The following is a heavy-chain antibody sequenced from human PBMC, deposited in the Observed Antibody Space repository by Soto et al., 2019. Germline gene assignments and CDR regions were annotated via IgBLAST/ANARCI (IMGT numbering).Heavy chain of an antibody. CDR3: AKDGLGWVTTVSYFDS. D-gene: IGHD4-4*01. Sequence: EVQLLESGGGLVQSGGSLRLSCAASGFTFSSFAMNWVRQAPGKGLEWVSTISVSGDTTTYADSVKGRFTISRDNSMDTLYLQMNSLRAEDTALYFCAKDGLGWVTTVSYFDSWGQGTRVTVSS. V-gene: IGHV3-23*01. CDR1: GFTFSSFA. J-gene: IGHJ4*02. CDR2: ISVSGDTT.